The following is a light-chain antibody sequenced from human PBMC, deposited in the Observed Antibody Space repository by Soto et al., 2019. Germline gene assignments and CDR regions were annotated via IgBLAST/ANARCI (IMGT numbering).Light chain of an antibody. CDR3: QQYGSSPTWT. CDR2: GAS. J-gene: IGKJ1*01. V-gene: IGKV3-20*01. Sequence: ERVLTQSPGTLSLSPGERATLSCRASQSFSSNYLAWYQQKPGQAPRLLIYGASTRATGIPDRFSGSGSGTDFTLTISSLEFGDSAVYYCQQYGSSPTWTFGQGTKVDIK. CDR1: QSFSSNY.